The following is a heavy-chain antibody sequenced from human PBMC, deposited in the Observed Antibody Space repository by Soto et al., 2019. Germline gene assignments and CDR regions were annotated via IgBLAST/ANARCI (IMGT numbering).Heavy chain of an antibody. J-gene: IGHJ4*02. Sequence: EVQWVESGGGLVQPGGSLRLSCAASGFTVAESAMHWVRQAPGKGLEWVSGISRNSRSIDYADSVKGRFTISRDNAKNSLFLQMISLRPEDTALYYCTKGYYGTGSSYFDYWSRGALVTVSS. CDR3: TKGYYGTGSSYFDY. V-gene: IGHV3-9*01. CDR1: GFTVAESA. CDR2: ISRNSRSI. D-gene: IGHD3-10*01.